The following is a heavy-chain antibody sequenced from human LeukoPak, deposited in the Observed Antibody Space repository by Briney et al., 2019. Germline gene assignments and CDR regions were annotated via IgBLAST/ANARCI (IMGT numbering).Heavy chain of an antibody. Sequence: SETLSLTCTVSGGSISSYYWSWIRQPPGKGLEWIGYIYYSGSTNYNPSLKSRVTISVDTSKNQFSLKLSSVTAADTAVYYCARGVLRFLEWLLLYNWFDPWGQGTLVTVSS. CDR2: IYYSGST. CDR1: GGSISSYY. J-gene: IGHJ5*02. V-gene: IGHV4-59*12. D-gene: IGHD3-3*01. CDR3: ARGVLRFLEWLLLYNWFDP.